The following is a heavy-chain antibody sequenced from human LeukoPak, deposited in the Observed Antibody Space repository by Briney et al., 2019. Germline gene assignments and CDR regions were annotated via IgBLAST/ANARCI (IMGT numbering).Heavy chain of an antibody. Sequence: SGPTLVNPTETLTLTCTVSGFSLSNARMGVSWIRQPPGKALEWLAHIFSNDEKSYSTSLKSRLTISKDTSKSQVVLTMTNMDPVDTATYYCARMSGYYDTSGYDYVFDYWGQGTRVPCSS. J-gene: IGHJ4*02. CDR3: ARMSGYYDTSGYDYVFDY. CDR1: GFSLSNARMG. V-gene: IGHV2-26*01. D-gene: IGHD3-22*01. CDR2: IFSNDEK.